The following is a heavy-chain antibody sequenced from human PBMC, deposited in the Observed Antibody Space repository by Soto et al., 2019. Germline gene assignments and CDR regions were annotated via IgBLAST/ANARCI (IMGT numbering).Heavy chain of an antibody. CDR1: GASISSSC. CDR3: ARGGNRYSNVASGVGGFDF. J-gene: IGHJ4*02. D-gene: IGHD5-12*01. CDR2: VYHTGAT. Sequence: PSETLSLTCTVSGASISSSCWSWIRQSPERGLEWIAYVYHTGATNYNPSLKSRVTISLDTSKGQFSLNLTSLTTADTAVYFCARGGNRYSNVASGVGGFDFWGQGSLVTVSS. V-gene: IGHV4-59*01.